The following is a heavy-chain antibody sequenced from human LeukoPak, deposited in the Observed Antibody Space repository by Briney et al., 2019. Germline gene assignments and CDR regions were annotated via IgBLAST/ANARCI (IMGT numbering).Heavy chain of an antibody. Sequence: PGGSLRLSCAASGFTFSSYAMSWVRQAPGKGLEWVSAIIGSGGSTYYADSVKGRFTISRDNSKTTMYLQMNSLRAEDTAVYYCAKEDRLAAAGKNWFDPWGQGTLVTVSS. CDR1: GFTFSSYA. J-gene: IGHJ5*02. CDR3: AKEDRLAAAGKNWFDP. D-gene: IGHD6-13*01. CDR2: IIGSGGST. V-gene: IGHV3-23*01.